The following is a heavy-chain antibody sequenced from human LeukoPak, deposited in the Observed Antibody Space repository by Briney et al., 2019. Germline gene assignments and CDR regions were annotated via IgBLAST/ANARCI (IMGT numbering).Heavy chain of an antibody. CDR3: ARHGFDPVQNVAHWYFDL. Sequence: SETLSLTCTVSGVSISSSNSYWGWIRQPPGKGLEWIAEISYSGNTNYNPSLKSRVTIGTSKNEISLNLTSVTAADTAVYYCARHGFDPVQNVAHWYFDLWGRGTLVTVSS. D-gene: IGHD3-10*01. V-gene: IGHV4-39*01. J-gene: IGHJ2*01. CDR1: GVSISSSNSY. CDR2: ISYSGNT.